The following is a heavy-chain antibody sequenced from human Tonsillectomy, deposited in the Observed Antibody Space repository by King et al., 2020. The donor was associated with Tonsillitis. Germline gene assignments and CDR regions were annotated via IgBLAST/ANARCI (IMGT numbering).Heavy chain of an antibody. CDR2: ISWNSGSI. J-gene: IGHJ4*02. Sequence: VQLVESGGGLVQPGRSLRLSCETSGFTFDEYAMHWVRQAPGKGPEGVSGISWNSGSICYEDSVKGRFTISRDNAKNSLSVQMNSLRAEDPALYYCSTLVGATKSGLDFDYWGQGTLVTVSS. V-gene: IGHV3-9*01. CDR1: GFTFDEYA. D-gene: IGHD1-26*01. CDR3: STLVGATKSGLDFDY.